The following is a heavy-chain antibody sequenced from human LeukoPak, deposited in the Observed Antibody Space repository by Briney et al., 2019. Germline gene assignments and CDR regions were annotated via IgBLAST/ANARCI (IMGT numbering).Heavy chain of an antibody. J-gene: IGHJ4*02. Sequence: GGSLRLSCAASGFTFDDYAMHWVRQAPGKGLEWVSGISWNSGSIGYADSVKGRFTISRDNSKNTLYLQMNSLRAEDTAVYYCAKGGYYDSSGYLTNDYWGQGTLVTVSS. V-gene: IGHV3-9*01. CDR2: ISWNSGSI. CDR3: AKGGYYDSSGYLTNDY. CDR1: GFTFDDYA. D-gene: IGHD3-22*01.